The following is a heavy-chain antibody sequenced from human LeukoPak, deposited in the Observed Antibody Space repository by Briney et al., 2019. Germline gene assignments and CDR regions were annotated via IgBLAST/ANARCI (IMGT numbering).Heavy chain of an antibody. CDR3: ARVGRPTYYHGSGSYPHPFDY. J-gene: IGHJ4*02. CDR1: GGSFSGYY. D-gene: IGHD3-10*01. Sequence: SETLSLTCAVYGGSFSGYYWSWIRQPPGKGLEWIGEINHSGSTNYNPSLKSRVTISVDTSKNQFSLKLSSVTAADTAVYYCARVGRPTYYHGSGSYPHPFDYWGQGTLVTVSS. CDR2: INHSGST. V-gene: IGHV4-34*01.